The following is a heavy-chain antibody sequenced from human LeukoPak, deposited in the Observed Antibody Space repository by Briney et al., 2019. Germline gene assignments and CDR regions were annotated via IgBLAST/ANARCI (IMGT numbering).Heavy chain of an antibody. CDR1: GFSLSTSGMY. D-gene: IGHD4-11*01. Sequence: SGPTLVKPTQALTLTCTFSGFSLSTSGMYVGWIRQPPGKALEWLALIYWNDDKRYSPSLKSGLTITKDTSKNQVVLTMTNMDPVDTATYYCAHRNSDYRAFDIWGQGTMVTVSS. CDR3: AHRNSDYRAFDI. J-gene: IGHJ3*02. CDR2: IYWNDDK. V-gene: IGHV2-5*01.